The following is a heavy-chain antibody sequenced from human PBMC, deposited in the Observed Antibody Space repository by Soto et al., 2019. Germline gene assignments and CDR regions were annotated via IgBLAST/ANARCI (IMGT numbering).Heavy chain of an antibody. J-gene: IGHJ3*02. Sequence: SSETLSLTCTVSGGSISSGGYYWSWIRQHPGKGLEWIGYIYYSGSTYYNPSLKSRVTISVDTSKNQFSLKLSSVTAADTAVYYCARDSQDYYGSGSYYNPDHDAFDIWGQGTMVTVSS. V-gene: IGHV4-31*03. CDR2: IYYSGST. D-gene: IGHD3-10*01. CDR3: ARDSQDYYGSGSYYNPDHDAFDI. CDR1: GGSISSGGYY.